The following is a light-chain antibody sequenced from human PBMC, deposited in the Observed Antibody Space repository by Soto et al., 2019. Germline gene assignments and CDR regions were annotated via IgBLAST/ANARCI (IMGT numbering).Light chain of an antibody. CDR3: QQANSFPQP. V-gene: IGKV1-12*01. CDR1: QGISSW. J-gene: IGKJ2*01. Sequence: DIQMTQSPSSVSAAVGDIVTITCRSSQGISSWLGWYQQKPRKAPKLLIYASSRLQSGVPSRFSGSGSGTDFTLTLSSLQPEDFATYYCQQANSFPQPFGQGTKLEIK. CDR2: ASS.